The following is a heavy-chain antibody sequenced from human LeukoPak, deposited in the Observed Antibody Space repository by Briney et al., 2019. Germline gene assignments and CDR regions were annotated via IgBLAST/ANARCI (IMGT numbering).Heavy chain of an antibody. CDR3: ARGLRDSSGREYFQH. V-gene: IGHV1-8*02. CDR2: MNPNSGNT. CDR1: GGTFSSYA. J-gene: IGHJ1*01. D-gene: IGHD3-22*01. Sequence: ASVKVSCKASGGTFSSYAISWVRQAPGQGLEWMGGMNPNSGNTGYAQKFKGRVTMTGNTSISTSYMELYSLRSEDTAVYYCARGLRDSSGREYFQHWGQGTLVTVSS.